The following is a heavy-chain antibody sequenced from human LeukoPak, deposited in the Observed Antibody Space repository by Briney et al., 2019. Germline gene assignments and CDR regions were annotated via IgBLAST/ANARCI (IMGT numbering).Heavy chain of an antibody. Sequence: PGGSLRLSCAASGFTFSSYAMHWVRQAPGKGLGWVAVISYDGSNKYYADSVKGRFTISRDNSKNTLYLQMNSLRAEDTAVYYCARDRAAAAGTEFDPWGQGTLVTVSS. CDR1: GFTFSSYA. V-gene: IGHV3-30-3*01. CDR2: ISYDGSNK. J-gene: IGHJ5*02. CDR3: ARDRAAAAGTEFDP. D-gene: IGHD6-13*01.